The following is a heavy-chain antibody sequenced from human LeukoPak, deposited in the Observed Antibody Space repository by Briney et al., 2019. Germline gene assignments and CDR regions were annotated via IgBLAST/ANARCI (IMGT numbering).Heavy chain of an antibody. CDR2: ISSSSSTI. Sequence: GGSLRLSCAASGFTFSSYSMNWVRQAPGKGLEWVSYISSSSSTIYYADSVKDRFTISRDNAKNSLYLQMNSLRAEDTAVYYCARDPGATRDYWGQGTLVTVSS. CDR1: GFTFSSYS. V-gene: IGHV3-48*01. J-gene: IGHJ4*02. D-gene: IGHD1-26*01. CDR3: ARDPGATRDY.